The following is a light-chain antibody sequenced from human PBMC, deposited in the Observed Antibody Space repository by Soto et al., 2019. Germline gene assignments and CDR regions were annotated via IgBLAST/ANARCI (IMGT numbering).Light chain of an antibody. CDR3: QQHGTSPIT. CDR2: GAS. CDR1: QTVTRNY. J-gene: IGKJ5*01. Sequence: VLTKSPGTLSLSPGERATLSCRASQTVTRNYLAWHQQKPGQTPRLLVYGASSRATGIPDRFSGSGSGTDFTLTISRLEPEDFAVYYCQQHGTSPITFGQRTRLEIK. V-gene: IGKV3-20*01.